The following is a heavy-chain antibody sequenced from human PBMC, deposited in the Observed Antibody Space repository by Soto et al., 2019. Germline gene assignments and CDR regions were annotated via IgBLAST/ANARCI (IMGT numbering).Heavy chain of an antibody. V-gene: IGHV3-48*02. D-gene: IGHD4-4*01. Sequence: EVQLVESGGGLVQPGGSLRLSCAASGFTFSSYSIHWVRQAPGKGLEWISYITSTSTAIYYADSVRGRFTVSRDNARNSLYLQMNSLRDEDTTVYYCARGLQSWTYYFVYWGQGTLVTVSS. J-gene: IGHJ4*02. CDR2: ITSTSTAI. CDR3: ARGLQSWTYYFVY. CDR1: GFTFSSYS.